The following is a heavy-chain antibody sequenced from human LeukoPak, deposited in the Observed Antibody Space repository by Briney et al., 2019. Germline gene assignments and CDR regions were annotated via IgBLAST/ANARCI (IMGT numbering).Heavy chain of an antibody. J-gene: IGHJ4*02. CDR1: GGSINSYY. CDR3: ARSYYYDSSGYLPD. CDR2: IHSSGST. V-gene: IGHV4-4*09. D-gene: IGHD3-22*01. Sequence: PSETLSLTCTVSGGSINSYYWSWIRQPPGKGLEWIRYIHSSGSTKYNPSLKGRVTISVDKSKNQFSLKVSSVTAADTAMYYCARSYYYDSSGYLPDWGQGTLVTVSS.